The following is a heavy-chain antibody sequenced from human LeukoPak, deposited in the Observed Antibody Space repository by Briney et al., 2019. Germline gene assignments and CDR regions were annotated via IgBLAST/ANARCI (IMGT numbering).Heavy chain of an antibody. D-gene: IGHD1/OR15-1a*01. CDR3: ARALQYNWNNKVYYYYYMDV. CDR1: GGSISSSSYY. CDR2: TYYSGST. J-gene: IGHJ6*03. V-gene: IGHV4-39*07. Sequence: NPSETLSLTCTVSGGSISSSSYYWGWIRQPPGKGLEWIGSTYYSGSTYYNPSLKSRVTISVDTSKNQFSLKLSSVTAADTAVYYCARALQYNWNNKVYYYYYMDVWGKGTTVTVSS.